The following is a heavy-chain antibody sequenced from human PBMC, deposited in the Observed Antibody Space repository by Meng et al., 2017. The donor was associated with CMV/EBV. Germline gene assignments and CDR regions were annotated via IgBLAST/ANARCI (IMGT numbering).Heavy chain of an antibody. CDR1: GGSVSSGSYY. D-gene: IGHD3-3*01. J-gene: IGHJ6*02. CDR3: ASRGGYDFWSGYSYGMDV. V-gene: IGHV4-61*01. CDR2: IYYSGST. Sequence: GSLRLSCTVSGGSVSSGSYYWSWIRQPPGKGLEWIGYIYYSGSTNYNPSLKSRVTISVDTSKNQFSLKLSSVTAADTAVYYCASRGGYDFWSGYSYGMDVWGQGTTVTVSS.